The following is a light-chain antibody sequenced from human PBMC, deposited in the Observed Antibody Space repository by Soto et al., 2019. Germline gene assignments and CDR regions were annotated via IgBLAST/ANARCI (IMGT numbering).Light chain of an antibody. CDR3: NQHITYPWT. J-gene: IGKJ1*01. CDR1: QTISTL. Sequence: DIQMTQSPSTLSASVGDRVTITCRASQTISTLLAWYQQRPGKAPNLLIYKASSLDSGVPSRFSGRGSGTDFTLTISTLQYDDFATYFSNQHITYPWTFGQGTKVAVK. V-gene: IGKV1-5*03. CDR2: KAS.